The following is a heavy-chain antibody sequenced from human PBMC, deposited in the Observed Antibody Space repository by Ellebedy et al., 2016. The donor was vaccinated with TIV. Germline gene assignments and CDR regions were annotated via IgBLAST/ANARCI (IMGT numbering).Heavy chain of an antibody. V-gene: IGHV3-7*01. J-gene: IGHJ5*02. Sequence: GGSLRLSXAASGFTFTDYWMTWVRQAPGKGLEWVASIKQDGTEKYYVDSVKGRFTMSRDNAKSSVYLQMNSLTAEDTAVYYCAPLQYCSRGRCYPTGGSWGQGTLVTVSS. CDR3: APLQYCSRGRCYPTGGS. CDR2: IKQDGTEK. D-gene: IGHD2-15*01. CDR1: GFTFTDYW.